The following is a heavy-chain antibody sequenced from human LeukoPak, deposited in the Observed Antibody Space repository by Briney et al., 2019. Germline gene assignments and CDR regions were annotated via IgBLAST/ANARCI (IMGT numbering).Heavy chain of an antibody. CDR2: LSGSGDGQ. D-gene: IGHD1-14*01. CDR3: AKGCQCPSGLSSWFGP. V-gene: IGHV3-23*01. J-gene: IGHJ5*02. CDR1: GFTFTNYG. Sequence: GGSLRLSCSASGFTFTNYGMSWVRQAPGKGLEWVSGLSGSGDGQFYADSVEGRFTISRDIFNNIWYLQMNSLRAEDTAVYYCAKGCQCPSGLSSWFGPRGQGTLVAVSS.